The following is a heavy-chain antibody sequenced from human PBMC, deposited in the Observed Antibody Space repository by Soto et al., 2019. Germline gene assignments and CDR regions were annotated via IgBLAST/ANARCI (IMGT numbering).Heavy chain of an antibody. Sequence: GGSLRLSCAASGFTFSSYAMHWVRQAPGKGLEWVALISYDGSDKDYADSVKGRFTISRDNAKNSLYLQMNSLRAEDTAVYYCARYDSSGYYWPYYYYGMDVWGQGTTVTVS. CDR2: ISYDGSDK. J-gene: IGHJ6*02. CDR3: ARYDSSGYYWPYYYYGMDV. V-gene: IGHV3-30-3*01. D-gene: IGHD3-22*01. CDR1: GFTFSSYA.